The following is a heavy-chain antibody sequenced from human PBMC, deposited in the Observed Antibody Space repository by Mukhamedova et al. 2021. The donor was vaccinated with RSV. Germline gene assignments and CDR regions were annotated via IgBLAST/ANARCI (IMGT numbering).Heavy chain of an antibody. V-gene: IGHV1-2*02. D-gene: IGHD2-21*01. Sequence: GPEWMGWINLDNGGTNFAQKFRGRFTMTRDASISTAYMDLSSLRSDDTALYYCASQSIATSLVGLFFYDYWGQGTPVTVSS. CDR2: INLDNGGT. J-gene: IGHJ4*02. CDR3: ASQSIATSLVGLFFYDY.